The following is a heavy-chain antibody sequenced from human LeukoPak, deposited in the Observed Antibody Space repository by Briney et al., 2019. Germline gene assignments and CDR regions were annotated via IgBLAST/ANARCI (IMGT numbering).Heavy chain of an antibody. CDR1: RYSLSTYW. V-gene: IGHV5-51*04. CDR3: ASRDYGSTWSDP. CDR2: NHPGDYTT. J-gene: IGHJ5*02. Sequence: GESLKISCKGFRYSLSTYWIGWVRQPPGRGLEWMGINHPGDYTTQYTSSFQGQVTISVDKPTGTAYLQWNSLKASDTAMYYCASRDYGSTWSDPWGQGTLVTVSS. D-gene: IGHD4/OR15-4a*01.